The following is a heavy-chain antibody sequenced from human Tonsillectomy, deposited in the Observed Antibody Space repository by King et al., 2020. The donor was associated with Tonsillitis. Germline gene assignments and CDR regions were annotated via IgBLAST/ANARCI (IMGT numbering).Heavy chain of an antibody. CDR2: ISSSSSYI. J-gene: IGHJ4*02. Sequence: VQLVESGGGLVKPGGSLRLSCAASGFTFSSYTMNWVRQAPGKGLEWVSSISSSSSYIYYADSVKGRFTISRDNAKNSLYLHMNSLRAEDTAVYYCARGYYYDIRGYGYWGQGPLLTVST. D-gene: IGHD3-22*01. CDR1: GFTFSSYT. CDR3: ARGYYYDIRGYGY. V-gene: IGHV3-21*01.